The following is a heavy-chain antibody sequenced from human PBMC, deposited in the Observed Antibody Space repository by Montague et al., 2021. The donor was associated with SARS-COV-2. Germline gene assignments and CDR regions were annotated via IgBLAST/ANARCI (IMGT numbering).Heavy chain of an antibody. V-gene: IGHV4-61*02. J-gene: IGHJ4*02. CDR1: GASINIGNYY. CDR3: ARDFPTGGYYFDF. Sequence: TLSLTCTVSGASINIGNYYWIWIRQPAGMGLEWIGRFYTSGRTDYNPSLKSRLTISFNTSKNEFSLRLNSLTAADTAVYYCARDFPTGGYYFDFWGQGTLVIVSS. D-gene: IGHD3-10*01. CDR2: FYTSGRT.